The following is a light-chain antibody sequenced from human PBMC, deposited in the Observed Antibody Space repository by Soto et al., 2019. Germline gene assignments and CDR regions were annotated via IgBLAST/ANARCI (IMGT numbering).Light chain of an antibody. CDR2: DAS. CDR1: QSISSSF. J-gene: IGKJ3*01. CDR3: QQRSNSFT. Sequence: EIVLTQSPGILSLSPGERASLSCGASQSISSSFLAWYQQKPGQAPRLLIYDASNRATGIPARFSGSGSGTDFTLTISSLEPEDFAVYYCQQRSNSFTFGPGTKVDIK. V-gene: IGKV3D-20*02.